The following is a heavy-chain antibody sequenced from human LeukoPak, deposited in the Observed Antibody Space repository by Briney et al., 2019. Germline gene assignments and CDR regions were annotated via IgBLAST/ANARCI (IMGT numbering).Heavy chain of an antibody. D-gene: IGHD5-12*01. CDR1: GFTFSNYA. Sequence: GGSLRLSCAASGFTFSNYAMSWVRQARGKGVEWISSMSGGGDYTYYADSVKGRFTISRDNSENKLYLQADSLRAEDTAVYYCGKGLNRDYSGIGDYWGQGTLVTVSS. J-gene: IGHJ4*02. CDR3: GKGLNRDYSGIGDY. CDR2: MSGGGDYT. V-gene: IGHV3-23*01.